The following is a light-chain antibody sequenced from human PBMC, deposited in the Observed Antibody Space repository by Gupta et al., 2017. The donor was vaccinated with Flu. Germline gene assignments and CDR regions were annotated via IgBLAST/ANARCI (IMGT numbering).Light chain of an antibody. J-gene: IGLJ2*01. CDR3: QVWDGGSDHAV. Sequence: SYVLAQLPSVSVAPGQTARITCGGDKIERISVYWYQQKSGQVPVLVLYDDSDRPSGIPDRFSGSNSGNTATLTISRVEAGDESDYYCQVWDGGSDHAVFGGGTKLTVL. CDR2: DDS. V-gene: IGLV3-21*02. CDR1: KIERIS.